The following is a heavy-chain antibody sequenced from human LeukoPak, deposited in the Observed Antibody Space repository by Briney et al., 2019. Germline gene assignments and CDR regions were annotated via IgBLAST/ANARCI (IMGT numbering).Heavy chain of an antibody. CDR2: ISSGSTYI. CDR1: GFTFSSYS. Sequence: GGSLRLSCAASGFTFSSYSMNWVRQAPGKGLEWVSSISSGSTYIYYADLLKGRFTISRDNAKNSLYLQMNSLRAEDTAVYYCARERCLELRRCYFDFWGQGTLVTVSS. CDR3: ARERCLELRRCYFDF. V-gene: IGHV3-21*01. J-gene: IGHJ4*02. D-gene: IGHD1-7*01.